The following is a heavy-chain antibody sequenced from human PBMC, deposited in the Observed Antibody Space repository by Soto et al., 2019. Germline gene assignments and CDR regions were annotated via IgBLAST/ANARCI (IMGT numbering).Heavy chain of an antibody. CDR3: AKDLVAARTY. V-gene: IGHV3-23*01. D-gene: IGHD2-15*01. CDR2: ISGDGAKT. J-gene: IGHJ4*02. Sequence: DVQLLESGGGLVHPGESLRLSCAASGFTFSNYAMAWVRQAPGKGLEWVSSISGDGAKTYHADSVRGRFTISRDNSENTLYLQMRSLRAEDTAVYYCAKDLVAARTYWGQGALVTVSS. CDR1: GFTFSNYA.